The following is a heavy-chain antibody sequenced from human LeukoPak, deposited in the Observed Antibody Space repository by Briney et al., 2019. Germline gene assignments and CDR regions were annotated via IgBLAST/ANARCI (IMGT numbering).Heavy chain of an antibody. CDR3: ARGHRVRSGSSWPVV. Sequence: GASVKVSCKASGYTFTSYDINWVRQATGQGLEWMGWMNPNSGSTGYAQKFQGRVTMTRNTSISTAYMELSSLRSEDTAVYYCARGHRVRSGSSWPVVWGQGTTVTVSS. D-gene: IGHD6-13*01. V-gene: IGHV1-8*01. J-gene: IGHJ6*02. CDR2: MNPNSGST. CDR1: GYTFTSYD.